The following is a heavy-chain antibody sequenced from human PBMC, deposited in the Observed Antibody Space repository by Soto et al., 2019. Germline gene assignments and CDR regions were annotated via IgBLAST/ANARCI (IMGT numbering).Heavy chain of an antibody. CDR3: AKGDYDSSGYYDLLDY. D-gene: IGHD3-22*01. CDR1: GFTFSSYG. CDR2: ISYDGSNK. V-gene: IGHV3-30*18. J-gene: IGHJ4*02. Sequence: PGGSLRLSCAASGFTFSSYGMHWVRQAPGKGLEWVAVISYDGSNKYYADSVKGRLTISRDNSKNTLYLQMNSLRAEDTAVYYCAKGDYDSSGYYDLLDYWGQGTLVTVSS.